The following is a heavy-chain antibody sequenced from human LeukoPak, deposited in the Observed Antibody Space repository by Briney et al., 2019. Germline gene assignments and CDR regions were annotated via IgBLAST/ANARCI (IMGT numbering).Heavy chain of an antibody. Sequence: GGSLRLSCAASGFTFSSYAMTWVRQAPGKGLEWVSAISGSGGSTYYADSVKGRFTISRDSSKNTLYLQMKILRAEDTAVYYCAKGGRLDFDGLSDTSDYWGQGTLVTVSS. CDR2: ISGSGGST. D-gene: IGHD3-9*01. CDR1: GFTFSSYA. CDR3: AKGGRLDFDGLSDTSDY. J-gene: IGHJ4*02. V-gene: IGHV3-23*01.